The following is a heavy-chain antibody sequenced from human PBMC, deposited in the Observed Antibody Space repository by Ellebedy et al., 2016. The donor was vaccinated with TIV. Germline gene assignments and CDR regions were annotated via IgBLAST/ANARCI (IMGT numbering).Heavy chain of an antibody. CDR1: GFTFSSHW. V-gene: IGHV3-7*03. D-gene: IGHD3-22*01. CDR2: IKQAGSEK. J-gene: IGHJ4*02. CDR3: ARESTGSGSGYDY. Sequence: GESLKISCAASGFTFSSHWVTWVRQAPGKGLEWVANIKQAGSEKYYVDSVKGRFTISRDNAKNSLYLQMNSLRAEDTAVYYCARESTGSGSGYDYWGQGTLVTVSS.